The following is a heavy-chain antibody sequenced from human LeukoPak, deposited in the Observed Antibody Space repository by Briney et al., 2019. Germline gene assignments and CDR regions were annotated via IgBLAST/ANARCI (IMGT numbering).Heavy chain of an antibody. CDR2: IHTSGST. V-gene: IGHV4-61*02. J-gene: IGHJ4*02. CDR1: GGSISSGSYY. CDR3: ARHFDCSSTSCYNGHFDY. Sequence: PSETLSLTCTVSGGSISSGSYYWSWIRQPAGKGLEWIGRIHTSGSTNYNPSLKSRVTISVDTSKNQFSLKLSSVTAADTAVYYCARHFDCSSTSCYNGHFDYWGQGTLVTVSS. D-gene: IGHD2-2*02.